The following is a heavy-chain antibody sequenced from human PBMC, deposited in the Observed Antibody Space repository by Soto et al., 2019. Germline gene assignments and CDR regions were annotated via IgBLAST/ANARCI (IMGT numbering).Heavy chain of an antibody. CDR1: GFTFRGYG. V-gene: IGHV3-23*01. Sequence: GGSMRLSCAAFGFTFRGYGMSWVRQAPGKGLEWVSAISGSGGSTYYADSVKGRFTISRDNSKNTLYLQMNSLRAEDTAVYYCAKDEKAASYYWGQGTLVTVSS. D-gene: IGHD6-13*01. CDR3: AKDEKAASYY. J-gene: IGHJ4*02. CDR2: ISGSGGST.